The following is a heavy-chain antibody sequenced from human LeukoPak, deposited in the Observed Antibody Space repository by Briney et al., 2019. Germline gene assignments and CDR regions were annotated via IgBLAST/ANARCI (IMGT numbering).Heavy chain of an antibody. CDR1: GFTFSSYP. CDR2: ISYDGSNK. Sequence: GRSLRLSCAASGFTFSSYPMHWVRQAPGKGLEWVAIISYDGSNKYYADSVKGRFTISRDNSKNTLHLQMNSLRAEDTAVYYCARDQIIVATILDYYYGMDVWGQGTTVTVFS. CDR3: ARDQIIVATILDYYYGMDV. V-gene: IGHV3-30-3*01. D-gene: IGHD5-12*01. J-gene: IGHJ6*02.